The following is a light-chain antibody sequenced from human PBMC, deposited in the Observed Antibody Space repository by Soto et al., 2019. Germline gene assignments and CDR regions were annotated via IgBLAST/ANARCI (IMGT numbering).Light chain of an antibody. Sequence: DIQMTQSPSSLSASVGDKVTITCRVSQDISTALVWYHQKPGKVPKLLIYAASTLHSGVPSRFSGSGSGTHFTLTVSSLQPEDVGTYYCQNYDILPLTFGGGTKVDIK. V-gene: IGKV1-27*01. CDR3: QNYDILPLT. J-gene: IGKJ4*01. CDR2: AAS. CDR1: QDISTA.